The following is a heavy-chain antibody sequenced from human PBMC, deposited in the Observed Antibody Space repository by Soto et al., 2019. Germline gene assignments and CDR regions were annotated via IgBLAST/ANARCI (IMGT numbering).Heavy chain of an antibody. J-gene: IGHJ4*02. V-gene: IGHV3-21*01. CDR1: GFTFSRYS. CDR2: NSGSSTYI. Sequence: GGSLRLSCEASGFTFSRYSMNWVRQAPGKGLEWVSSNSGSSTYIYYADSVRGRFTISRDNAKNSLYLQMNSLRVEDTAVYYCARALDIVVTVAPAPYYFDYWGQGTLVTVSS. D-gene: IGHD2-15*01. CDR3: ARALDIVVTVAPAPYYFDY.